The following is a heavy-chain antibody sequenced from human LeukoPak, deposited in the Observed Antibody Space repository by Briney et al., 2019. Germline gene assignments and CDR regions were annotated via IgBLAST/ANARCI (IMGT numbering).Heavy chain of an antibody. Sequence: GGSLRLSCAASGFTFSAYWMHWVRQAPGKGLAWVSRINGDGSRTNNADSVKGRFTISRDNAKNTLYLQMNSLRAEDTAVYYCVRDKDMATTADLGYWGQGTLVTVSS. CDR3: VRDKDMATTADLGY. CDR1: GFTFSAYW. J-gene: IGHJ4*02. CDR2: INGDGSRT. V-gene: IGHV3-74*01. D-gene: IGHD5-24*01.